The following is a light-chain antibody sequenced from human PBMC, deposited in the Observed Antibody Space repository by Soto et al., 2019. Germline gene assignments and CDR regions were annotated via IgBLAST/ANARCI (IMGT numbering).Light chain of an antibody. V-gene: IGKV2-28*01. CDR2: GAS. Sequence: VLTQSPLSLPVTLGQPASISCRSSESLLHSNGYNYLDWYLQKPGQAPRLLIYGASTRATGIQDRFSGSGSGKEFTLTIRSLQHEEFAVYDCQQYNNWPWTFGQGTKVDIK. J-gene: IGKJ1*01. CDR3: QQYNNWPWT. CDR1: ESLLHSNGYNY.